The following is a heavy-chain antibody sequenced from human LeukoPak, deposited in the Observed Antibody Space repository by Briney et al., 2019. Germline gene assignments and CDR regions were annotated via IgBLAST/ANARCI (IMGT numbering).Heavy chain of an antibody. CDR1: GFTFSSYA. CDR2: ISYDGSNK. Sequence: RTGGSLRLSCAASGFTFSSYAMHWVRQAPGKGLEWVAVISYDGSNKYYADSVKGRFTISRDNSKNTLYLQMNSLRAEDTAVYYCASNIGEKSWGQGTLVTVSS. CDR3: ASNIGEKS. V-gene: IGHV3-30-3*01. J-gene: IGHJ4*02. D-gene: IGHD4-17*01.